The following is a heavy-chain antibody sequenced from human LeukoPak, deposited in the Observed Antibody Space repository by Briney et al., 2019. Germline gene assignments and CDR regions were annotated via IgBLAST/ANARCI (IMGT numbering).Heavy chain of an antibody. CDR2: ICTSGST. J-gene: IGHJ4*02. Sequence: SETLSLTCAVYGGSFSGYYWSWIRQPPGKGLEWIGRICTSGSTNYNPSLKSRVTMSVDTSKNQFSLKLSSVTAADTAVYYCARVTDFWSGYSYDYWGQGTLVTVSS. CDR3: ARVTDFWSGYSYDY. V-gene: IGHV4-59*10. D-gene: IGHD3-3*01. CDR1: GGSFSGYY.